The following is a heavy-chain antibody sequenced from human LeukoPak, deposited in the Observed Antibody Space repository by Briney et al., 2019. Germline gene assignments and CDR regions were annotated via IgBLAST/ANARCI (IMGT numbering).Heavy chain of an antibody. Sequence: GGSLRLSCADSGFTFSNYGMHWVRQAPGKGLEWVANIKQDGSEKYYVDSVKGRFTISRDNAKNSLYLQMNSLRAEDTAVYYCARDLYGSGSFSDYWGQGTLVTVSS. CDR1: GFTFSNYG. CDR2: IKQDGSEK. D-gene: IGHD3-10*01. CDR3: ARDLYGSGSFSDY. J-gene: IGHJ4*02. V-gene: IGHV3-7*01.